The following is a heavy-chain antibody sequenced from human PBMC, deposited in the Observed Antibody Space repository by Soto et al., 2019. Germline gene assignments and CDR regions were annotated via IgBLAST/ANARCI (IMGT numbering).Heavy chain of an antibody. CDR2: IYYSGST. J-gene: IGHJ6*02. Sequence: SETLSLTCTVSGGSISSSSYYWGWIRQPPGKGLEWIGSIYYSGSTYYNPSLKSRVTISVDTSKNQFSLKLSSVTAADTAVYYCARIEITMVRGVTLYGMDVWGQGTTVTVSS. V-gene: IGHV4-39*07. D-gene: IGHD3-10*01. CDR1: GGSISSSSYY. CDR3: ARIEITMVRGVTLYGMDV.